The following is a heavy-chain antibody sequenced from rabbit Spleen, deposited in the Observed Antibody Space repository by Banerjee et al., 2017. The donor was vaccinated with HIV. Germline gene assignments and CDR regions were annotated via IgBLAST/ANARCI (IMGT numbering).Heavy chain of an antibody. CDR1: EFSFSNLYH. CDR2: INTGSAKS. Sequence: QSLEESGGDLVKPEGSLTLTCTASEFSFSNLYHMCWVRQAPGKGLELIACINTGSAKSYYATWAKGRFTISKTSSTTVALQMTSLTAADTATYFCARDRGDWGYYFNLWGQGTLVTVS. D-gene: IGHD4-1*01. V-gene: IGHV1S40*01. CDR3: ARDRGDWGYYFNL. J-gene: IGHJ4*01.